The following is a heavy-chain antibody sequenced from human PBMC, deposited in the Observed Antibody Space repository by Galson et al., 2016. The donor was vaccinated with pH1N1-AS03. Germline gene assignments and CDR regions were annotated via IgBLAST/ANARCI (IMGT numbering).Heavy chain of an antibody. V-gene: IGHV1-69*13. D-gene: IGHD3-10*01. J-gene: IGHJ6*02. CDR3: AIGKWFGELAYYYYYGMDV. CDR1: GGAFNSYA. Sequence: SVKVSCKASGGAFNSYAISWVRQAPGQGLEWMGGIIPIFGTTNNAQKFQDRITITADESTKIAYMELSSLRSEDTAVYYCAIGKWFGELAYYYYYGMDVWGQGTTVTVSS. CDR2: IIPIFGTT.